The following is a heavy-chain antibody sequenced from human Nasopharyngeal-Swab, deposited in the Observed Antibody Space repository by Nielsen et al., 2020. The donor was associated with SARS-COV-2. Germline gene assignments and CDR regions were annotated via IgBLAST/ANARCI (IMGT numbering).Heavy chain of an antibody. CDR3: AIETSASGAYYFDF. Sequence: ETLSLTCAASGFSFSTYWMHWVRHTPGKGLVWVSRLKTDGSDTMYADSVKGRFTISRDNAKNTMYLQMNSLREEDTALYYCAIETSASGAYYFDFWGRGTRVTVSS. CDR1: GFSFSTYW. D-gene: IGHD3-16*01. V-gene: IGHV3-74*03. CDR2: LKTDGSDT. J-gene: IGHJ4*02.